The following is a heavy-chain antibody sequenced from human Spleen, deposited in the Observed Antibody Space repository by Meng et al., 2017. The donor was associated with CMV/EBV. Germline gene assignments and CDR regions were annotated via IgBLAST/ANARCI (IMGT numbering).Heavy chain of an antibody. Sequence: ESLKISCTVSGDSIDSAHYYWSWVRQPPGKGLEWIGKVYSTGTTYYNPSLKSRVTISVDTSKNQFSLKLSSVTAADTAVYYCARHHCSSTSCYLYGYYFDYWGQGTLVTVSS. CDR1: GDSIDSAHYY. CDR2: VYSTGTT. D-gene: IGHD2-2*01. V-gene: IGHV4-39*01. J-gene: IGHJ4*02. CDR3: ARHHCSSTSCYLYGYYFDY.